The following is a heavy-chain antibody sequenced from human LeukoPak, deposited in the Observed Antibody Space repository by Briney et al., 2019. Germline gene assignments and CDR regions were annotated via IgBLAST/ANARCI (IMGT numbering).Heavy chain of an antibody. Sequence: SETLSLTCTVSDGSISSPDHYWGWIRQPPGKGLEWIGIIYYTGSTYYNLSLKSRVITSVDTSKSQFSLKVKSMTAADTAVYYCARRFFYGDYDTYYFDYWGQGILVTVSS. J-gene: IGHJ4*02. CDR2: IYYTGST. V-gene: IGHV4-39*01. D-gene: IGHD4-17*01. CDR3: ARRFFYGDYDTYYFDY. CDR1: DGSISSPDHY.